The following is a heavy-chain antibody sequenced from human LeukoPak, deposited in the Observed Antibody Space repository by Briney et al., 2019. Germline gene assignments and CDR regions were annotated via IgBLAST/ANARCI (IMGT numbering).Heavy chain of an antibody. V-gene: IGHV4-30-4*01. CDR2: TYYSGST. D-gene: IGHD3-22*01. CDR3: ARPYYYDSRIDP. Sequence: SETLSLTCTVSGVSISSGDYYWSWIRQPPGKGLEWIGYTYYSGSTYFNPSLKSRVTISVDTSKNQFSLKLSSVTAADTAVYYCARPYYYDSRIDPWGQGTRVTVSS. J-gene: IGHJ5*02. CDR1: GVSISSGDYY.